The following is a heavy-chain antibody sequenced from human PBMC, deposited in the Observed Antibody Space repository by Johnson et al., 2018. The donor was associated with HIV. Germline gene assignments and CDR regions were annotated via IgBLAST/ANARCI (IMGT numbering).Heavy chain of an antibody. V-gene: IGHV3-7*05. J-gene: IGHJ3*02. CDR2: IKVDGNEE. Sequence: VQLVESGGGLVQAGGSLRLSCTASGFTFSNYWMSWVRQAPGQGLAWVANIKVDGNEEYYVDSLRDRFTIYRDNAKSSMYLQMDKLRVEDTAGYYCSRGGVYTRLNDAFDIWGQGTMVTVSS. CDR3: SRGGVYTRLNDAFDI. CDR1: GFTFSNYW. D-gene: IGHD2-8*01.